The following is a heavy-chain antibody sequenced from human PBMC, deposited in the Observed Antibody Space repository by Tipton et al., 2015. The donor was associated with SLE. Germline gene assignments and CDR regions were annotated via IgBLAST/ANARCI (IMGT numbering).Heavy chain of an antibody. CDR3: ARGGYYDTGGY. CDR2: IYYSGST. J-gene: IGHJ4*02. V-gene: IGHV4-59*01. Sequence: TLSLTCTVSGGSISSYYWSWIRQPPGKGLEWIGYIYYSGSTNYNPSLKSRVTISVDTSKNQFSLKLSSVTAADTAVYYCARGGYYDTGGYWGQGTLVTVSS. D-gene: IGHD3-22*01. CDR1: GGSISSYY.